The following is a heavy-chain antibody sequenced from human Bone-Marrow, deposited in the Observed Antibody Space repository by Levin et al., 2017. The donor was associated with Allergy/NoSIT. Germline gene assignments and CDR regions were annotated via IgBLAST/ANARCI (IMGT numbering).Heavy chain of an antibody. Sequence: SGPTLVKPTQTLTLTCTFSGFSLSSNGVGVGWIRPAPGKALEWLALIYWDDDKRYSPSLKRRLNITKDTSKNQVVLTMTNMAPVDTGTYYCAHHKCWFGEFPFDFWGRGSLVTVSS. J-gene: IGHJ4*02. D-gene: IGHD3-10*01. CDR1: GFSLSSNGVG. V-gene: IGHV2-5*02. CDR2: IYWDDDK. CDR3: AHHKCWFGEFPFDF.